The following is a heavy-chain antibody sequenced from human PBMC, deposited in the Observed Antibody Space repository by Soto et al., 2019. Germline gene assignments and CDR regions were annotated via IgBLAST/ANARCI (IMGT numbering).Heavy chain of an antibody. J-gene: IGHJ5*02. CDR1: GYTFTSYD. Sequence: GASVKVSCKASGYTFTSYDINWVRQATGQGLEWMGWMNPNSGNTGYAQKFQGRVTMTRNTSISTAYMELSSLRSEDTAVYYCARGRVDRPLLLLFGELGYAHHNWFAPWGQGTLVTVSS. D-gene: IGHD3-10*01. CDR2: MNPNSGNT. CDR3: ARGRVDRPLLLLFGELGYAHHNWFAP. V-gene: IGHV1-8*01.